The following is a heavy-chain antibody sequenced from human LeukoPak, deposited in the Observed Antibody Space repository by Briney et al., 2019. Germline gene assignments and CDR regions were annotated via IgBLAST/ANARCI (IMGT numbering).Heavy chain of an antibody. CDR1: GFTVSSNY. Sequence: GGSLRLSCAASGFTVSSNYMSWVRQAPGGGLEWVSVIYSGGSTYYADSVKGRFTISRDNSKNTLFLQMNSQRAGDTAVYYCARGTVTMVDYWGQGTLVTVSS. CDR3: ARGTVTMVDY. V-gene: IGHV3-66*01. J-gene: IGHJ4*02. CDR2: IYSGGST. D-gene: IGHD3-10*01.